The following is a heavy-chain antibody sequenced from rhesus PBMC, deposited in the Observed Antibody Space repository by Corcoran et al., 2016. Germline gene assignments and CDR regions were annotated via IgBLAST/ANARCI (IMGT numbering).Heavy chain of an antibody. D-gene: IGHD5-12*01. J-gene: IGHJ4*01. CDR3: AKGYSYSLGFDY. CDR2: IYGSSGST. CDR1: GCSISRTY. Sequence: QVQLQESGPGLVKPSETLSLTCAVSGCSISRTYWRLIRQPPGKVLEWNGRIYGSSGSTSYNPALTSRVTISTDTSKNQFSLKLSSVTASDTAVYYCAKGYSYSLGFDYWGQGVLVTVSS. V-gene: IGHV4-147*01.